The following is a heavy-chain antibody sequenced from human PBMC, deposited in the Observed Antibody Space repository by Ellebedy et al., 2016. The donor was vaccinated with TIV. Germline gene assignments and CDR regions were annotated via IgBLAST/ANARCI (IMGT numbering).Heavy chain of an antibody. D-gene: IGHD1-20*01. CDR3: ATGGISGRAGLDV. J-gene: IGHJ6*02. Sequence: AASVKVSCKASGYMFIGSGVSWVRQAPGQGLEWMGWISTDNGHTNYAQKFKGRVTMTTETSTSTVYMEMRRLGFDETAVYYCATGGISGRAGLDVWGQGATVTVSS. CDR2: ISTDNGHT. V-gene: IGHV1-18*01. CDR1: GYMFIGSG.